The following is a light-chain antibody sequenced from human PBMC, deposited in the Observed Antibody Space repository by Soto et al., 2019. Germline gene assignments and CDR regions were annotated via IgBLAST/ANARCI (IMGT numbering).Light chain of an antibody. V-gene: IGKV1-9*01. CDR2: AAS. CDR1: QGISSY. J-gene: IGKJ4*01. Sequence: DIQLTQSPSFLSASVGDRVTITCRASQGISSYLAWYQQKPGKAPNLLIYAASTLKSGVPSRFSGSGSGTEFTLPMSSLQPEDFATYYCQHFNSYPLTFGGGTKVEIK. CDR3: QHFNSYPLT.